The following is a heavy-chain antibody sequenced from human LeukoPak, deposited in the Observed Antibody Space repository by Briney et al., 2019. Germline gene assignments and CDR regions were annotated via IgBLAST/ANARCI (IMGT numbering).Heavy chain of an antibody. D-gene: IGHD6-13*01. CDR1: GFTFSSYA. J-gene: IGHJ4*02. V-gene: IGHV3-23*01. CDR3: AKAHIGRQQLAPVDY. Sequence: AGGSLRLSCAASGFTFSSYAMSWVRQAPGKGLEWVSAISGSGGSTYYADSVKGRFTISRDNSKNTLYLQMNSLRAEDTAVYYCAKAHIGRQQLAPVDYWGQGTLVTVSS. CDR2: ISGSGGST.